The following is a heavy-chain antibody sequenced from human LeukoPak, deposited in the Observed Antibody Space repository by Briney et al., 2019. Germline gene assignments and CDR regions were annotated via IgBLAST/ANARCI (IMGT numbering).Heavy chain of an antibody. CDR3: ARVVYGDYCFDY. Sequence: EASVKVSCTASGYTFTGYYMHWVRQAPGQGLEWMGWINPNSGGTNYAQKLQGRVTMTRDTSISTAYMELSRLRSDDTAVYYCARVVYGDYCFDYWGQGTLVTVSS. D-gene: IGHD4-17*01. CDR1: GYTFTGYY. V-gene: IGHV1-2*02. CDR2: INPNSGGT. J-gene: IGHJ4*02.